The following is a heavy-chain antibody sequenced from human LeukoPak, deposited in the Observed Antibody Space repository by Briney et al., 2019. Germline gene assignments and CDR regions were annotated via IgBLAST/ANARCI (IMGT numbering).Heavy chain of an antibody. CDR3: ARSLRFYFDY. CDR2: IYYSGST. Sequence: SSETLSLTCTVSGGSISSYYWSWIRQPPGKGLEWIGYIYYSGSTNYNPSLKSRVTISVDTSKNQFSLKLSSVTAADTAVYYCARSLRFYFDYWGQGTLVTVSS. CDR1: GGSISSYY. V-gene: IGHV4-59*01. D-gene: IGHD5/OR15-5a*01. J-gene: IGHJ4*02.